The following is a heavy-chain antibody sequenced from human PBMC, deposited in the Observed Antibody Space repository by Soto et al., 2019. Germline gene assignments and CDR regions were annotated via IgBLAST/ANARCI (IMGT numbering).Heavy chain of an antibody. D-gene: IGHD3-3*01. V-gene: IGHV1-18*01. J-gene: IGHJ1*01. CDR3: ASAPITIFGVVIFGYFQH. Sequence: QVQLVQSGAEVKKPGASVKVSCKASGYTFTSYGISWVRQAPGQGLEWMGWISAYNGNTNYAQKLQGRGTMTTDTSTSTAYMELRSLRSDDTAVYYCASAPITIFGVVIFGYFQHWGQGTLVTVSS. CDR1: GYTFTSYG. CDR2: ISAYNGNT.